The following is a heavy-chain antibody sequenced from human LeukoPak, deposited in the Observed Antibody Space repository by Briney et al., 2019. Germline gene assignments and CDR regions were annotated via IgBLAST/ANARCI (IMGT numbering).Heavy chain of an antibody. CDR1: GGSISSSSYY. Sequence: SETLSLTCTVSGGSISSSSYYWGWIRQPPGKGLEWIGSIYYSGSTYYNPSLKSRVTISVDTSKNQFSLKLSSVTAADTAVYYCATLEHIVVVTASPPCYWGQGTLVTVS. J-gene: IGHJ4*02. CDR3: ATLEHIVVVTASPPCY. V-gene: IGHV4-39*01. D-gene: IGHD2-21*02. CDR2: IYYSGST.